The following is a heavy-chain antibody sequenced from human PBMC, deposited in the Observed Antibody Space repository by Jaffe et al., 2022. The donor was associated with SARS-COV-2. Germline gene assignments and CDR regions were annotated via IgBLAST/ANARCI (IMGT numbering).Heavy chain of an antibody. J-gene: IGHJ4*02. CDR1: GFTFSSFG. CDR2: ISGSGSPI. CDR3: VRGVVDY. V-gene: IGHV3-48*01. D-gene: IGHD2-15*01. Sequence: EVQLVESGGGLVQPGGSLRLSCEASGFTFSSFGMNWVRQAPGKGLEWISHISGSGSPIFYADSVRGRFTISRDNAKNSLYLQMSSLRAEDTAVYYCVRGVVDYWGQGALVNVSS.